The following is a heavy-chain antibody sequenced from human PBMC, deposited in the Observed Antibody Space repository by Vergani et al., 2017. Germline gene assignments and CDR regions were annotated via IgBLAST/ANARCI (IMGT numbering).Heavy chain of an antibody. V-gene: IGHV3-15*04. CDR1: GFTFRNTW. CDR3: TTGIVHGGLEYFDF. Sequence: EVHLLESGGGLVRPGGSLRLSCEASGFTFRNTWMTWVRQAPGKGLEWVGRIEGATGKGKTDYATPLKGRFGISRDDSRYILYLQMNNVRAEDTAVYYCTTGIVHGGLEYFDFWGKGTLVTVSS. J-gene: IGHJ4*02. CDR2: IEGATGKGKT. D-gene: IGHD1-1*01.